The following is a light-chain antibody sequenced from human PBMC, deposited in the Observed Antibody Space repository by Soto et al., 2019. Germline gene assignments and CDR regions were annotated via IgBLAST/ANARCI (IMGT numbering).Light chain of an antibody. CDR2: EVT. Sequence: QSVVTQPASVSGSPGQSVTISCSGSDIGNYNLVSWYQHLPGRAPKLLIFEVTMRPSGISDRFSGSKSASTASLTISGLQAEDEGDYYCDSYAGSRTYVFGSGTPLTVL. V-gene: IGLV2-23*02. CDR1: SDIGNYNL. J-gene: IGLJ6*01. CDR3: DSYAGSRTYV.